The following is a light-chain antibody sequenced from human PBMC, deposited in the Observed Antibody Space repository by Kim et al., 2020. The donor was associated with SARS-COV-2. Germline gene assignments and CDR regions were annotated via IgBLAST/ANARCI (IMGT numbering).Light chain of an antibody. J-gene: IGKJ5*01. CDR1: QGIASW. CDR2: AAS. V-gene: IGKV1-12*01. Sequence: DVQMTQSPSSVSASIGDRVTITCRASQGIASWLAWYQQKPGKAPKLLIYAASGLQSGVPSRFGGSGSGREFTLTISSLQPEDVATYFCQQSNNFPITFGQGTRLEIK. CDR3: QQSNNFPIT.